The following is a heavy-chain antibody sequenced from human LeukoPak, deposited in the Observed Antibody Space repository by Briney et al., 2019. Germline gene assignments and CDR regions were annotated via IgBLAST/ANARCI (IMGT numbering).Heavy chain of an antibody. J-gene: IGHJ5*02. CDR2: IYHSGST. V-gene: IGHV4-38-2*01. CDR3: ARQGVRIAVAPFVP. CDR1: GYSISSGYY. D-gene: IGHD6-19*01. Sequence: PSETLSLTCAVSGYSISSGYYWGWIRQPPGKGLEWIGSIYHSGSTYYNPSLKSRVTISVDTSKNQFSLKLSSVTAADTAVYYCARQGVRIAVAPFVPWGQGTLVTVSS.